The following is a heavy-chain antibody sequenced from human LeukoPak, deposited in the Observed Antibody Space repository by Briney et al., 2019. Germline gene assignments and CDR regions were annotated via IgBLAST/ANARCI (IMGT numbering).Heavy chain of an antibody. CDR3: AKAPRWADSGTYHPLGY. CDR2: IKQDGSET. Sequence: PGGSLRLSCAASGFTFSSYWMTWVRQAPGKGLEWVANIKQDGSETYYVDSVKGRFTISRDNSKNTLYLQMNSLRAEDTAVYYCAKAPRWADSGTYHPLGYWGQGTLVTVSS. CDR1: GFTFSSYW. V-gene: IGHV3-7*03. J-gene: IGHJ4*02. D-gene: IGHD1-26*01.